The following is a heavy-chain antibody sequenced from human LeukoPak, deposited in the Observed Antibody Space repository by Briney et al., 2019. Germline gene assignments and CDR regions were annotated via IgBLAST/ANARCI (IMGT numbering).Heavy chain of an antibody. CDR1: GYTLTELS. J-gene: IGHJ3*02. V-gene: IGHV1-24*01. D-gene: IGHD2-2*01. CDR3: ATDCSSTSCYGGDAFDI. Sequence: ASVKVSCKVSGYTLTELSMHWVRQAPGKGLEWIGGFDPEDGETIYAQKFQGRVTMTEDTSTDTAYMELSSLRSEDTAVYYCATDCSSTSCYGGDAFDIWGQGTMVTVSS. CDR2: FDPEDGET.